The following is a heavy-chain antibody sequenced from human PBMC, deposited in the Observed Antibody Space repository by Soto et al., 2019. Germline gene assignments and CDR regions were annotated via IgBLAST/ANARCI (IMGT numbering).Heavy chain of an antibody. Sequence: EVLLLESGGGLVQPGGSLRLSCAASGFTFSNYAMSWVRQAPGKGLEWVSIISGGGGTTYYADSVKGRFTISRDNSKNTVHLQINSLRVEDTAVYYCAKQAGYSSDPFEYWGQGTLVAVSS. D-gene: IGHD6-19*01. V-gene: IGHV3-23*01. CDR3: AKQAGYSSDPFEY. CDR1: GFTFSNYA. CDR2: ISGGGGTT. J-gene: IGHJ4*02.